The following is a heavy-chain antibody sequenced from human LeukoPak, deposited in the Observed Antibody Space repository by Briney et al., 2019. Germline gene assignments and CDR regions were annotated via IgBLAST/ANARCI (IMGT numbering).Heavy chain of an antibody. Sequence: ASVKVSCKASGYTFTGYYMHWVRQAPGQGLEWMGGIIPIFGTANYAQKFQGRVTITADKSTSTAYMELSSLRSEDTAVYYCARGIYYGSGSYYDYWGQGTLVTVSS. CDR1: GYTFTGYY. J-gene: IGHJ4*02. V-gene: IGHV1-69*06. CDR2: IIPIFGTA. D-gene: IGHD3-10*01. CDR3: ARGIYYGSGSYYDY.